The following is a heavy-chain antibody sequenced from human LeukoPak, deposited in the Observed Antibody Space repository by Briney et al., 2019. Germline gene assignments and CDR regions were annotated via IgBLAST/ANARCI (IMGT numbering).Heavy chain of an antibody. V-gene: IGHV1-2*02. CDR2: INPNSGAT. J-gene: IGHJ4*02. CDR1: GYTFTCYF. CDR3: ARGGSDESSGWYN. D-gene: IGHD6-19*01. Sequence: ASVKVSCKASGYTFTCYFMHWVRQAPGQGLEWMGWINPNSGATYYAKKFQGRTTMTWDKSISTAYMRVSRLTSDDTAVYYCARGGSDESSGWYNWGQGTLVTVSS.